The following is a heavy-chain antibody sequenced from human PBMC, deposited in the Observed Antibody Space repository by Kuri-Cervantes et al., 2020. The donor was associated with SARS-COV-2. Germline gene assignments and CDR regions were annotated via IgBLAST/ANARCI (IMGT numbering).Heavy chain of an antibody. CDR2: IYYSGST. CDR3: AKGRARLYYAIDV. CDR1: GGSISSYY. D-gene: IGHD3-16*01. Sequence: SETLSLTCTVSGGSISSYYWSWIRQPPGKGLEWIGYIYYSGSTNYNPSLKSRVTISVDTSKNQFSLKLSSVTAADTAVYFCAKGRARLYYAIDVWGRGTTVTVSS. V-gene: IGHV4-59*12. J-gene: IGHJ6*02.